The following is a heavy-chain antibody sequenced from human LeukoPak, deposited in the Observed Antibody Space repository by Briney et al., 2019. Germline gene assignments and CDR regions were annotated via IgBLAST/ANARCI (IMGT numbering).Heavy chain of an antibody. CDR2: ISGSGGST. CDR3: AKNFAVDY. J-gene: IGHJ4*02. CDR1: GFTFSSYS. D-gene: IGHD2/OR15-2a*01. Sequence: GGSLRLSCAASGFTFSSYSMNWVRQAPGKGLEWVSGISGSGGSTYYADSVKGRFTISRDNSKNTLYLQMSSLRAEDTAVYYCAKNFAVDYWGQGTLVTVSS. V-gene: IGHV3-23*01.